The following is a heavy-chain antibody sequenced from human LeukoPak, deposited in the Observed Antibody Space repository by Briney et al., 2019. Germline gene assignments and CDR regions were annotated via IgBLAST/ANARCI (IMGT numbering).Heavy chain of an antibody. CDR3: ATEFLDYDSSGYYSDY. J-gene: IGHJ4*02. CDR1: GYTFTSYG. Sequence: ASVKVSCKASGYTFTSYGINWVRQATGQGLEWMGWMNPNSGNTGYAQKFQGRVTITRNTSISTAYMELSSLRSEDTAAYYCATEFLDYDSSGYYSDYWGQGTLVTVSS. V-gene: IGHV1-8*03. CDR2: MNPNSGNT. D-gene: IGHD3-22*01.